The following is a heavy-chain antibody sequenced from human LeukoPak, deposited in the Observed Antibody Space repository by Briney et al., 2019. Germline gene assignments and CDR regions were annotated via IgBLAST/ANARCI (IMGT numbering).Heavy chain of an antibody. CDR2: INHSGST. V-gene: IGHV4-34*01. CDR1: GGSFSGYY. Sequence: SETLSLTCAVYGGSFSGYYWSWIRQPPGKGLEWIGEINHSGSTNYNPSLKSRVTISVDKSKNQFSLKLSSVTAADTAVYYCADGGIAAAGTVWGQGTLVTVSS. CDR3: ADGGIAAAGTV. J-gene: IGHJ4*02. D-gene: IGHD6-13*01.